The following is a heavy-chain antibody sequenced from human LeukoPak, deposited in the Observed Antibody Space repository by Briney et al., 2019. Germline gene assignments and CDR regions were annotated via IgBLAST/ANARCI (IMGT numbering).Heavy chain of an antibody. V-gene: IGHV1-2*02. J-gene: IGHJ5*02. D-gene: IGHD5-18*01. CDR2: INPNTGGT. Sequence: GPVKVSCKASGYTFTGYYMHWVRQAPGQGLEWMGWINPNTGGTNYAQKFQGRVTMTSDTSITTAYMELSRLRSDDTAVYYCARDIGSGYSYGLYNWFDPWGQGTLVTVSS. CDR1: GYTFTGYY. CDR3: ARDIGSGYSYGLYNWFDP.